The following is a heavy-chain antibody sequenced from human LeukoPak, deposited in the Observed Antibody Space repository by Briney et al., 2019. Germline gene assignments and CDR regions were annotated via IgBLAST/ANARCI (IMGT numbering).Heavy chain of an antibody. CDR2: IYYGGTT. V-gene: IGHV4-39*02. CDR1: GGSITSYSHY. D-gene: IGHD4/OR15-4a*01. Sequence: SETLSLTCTVSGGSITSYSHYWAWIRQPPGKGLEWIGSIYYGGTTYYNPSLKSRLIISVDTSKNHFSLRLNSMTATDTAVYXXXXXXXXXSNLLWFDHWGQGTLGTVSS. CDR3: XXXXXXXSNLLWFDH. J-gene: IGHJ5*02.